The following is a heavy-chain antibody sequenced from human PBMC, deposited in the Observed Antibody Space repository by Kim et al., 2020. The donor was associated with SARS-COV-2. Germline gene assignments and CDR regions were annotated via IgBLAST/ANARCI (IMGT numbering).Heavy chain of an antibody. Sequence: SETLSLTCTVSGYSISSGYYWGWIRQPPGKGLEWIGSIYHSGSTYYNPSLKSRVTISVDTSKNQFSLKLSSVTAADTAVYYCASGVPSYYYDSSGYYDKLFFDYWGQGTLVTVSS. J-gene: IGHJ4*02. V-gene: IGHV4-38-2*02. D-gene: IGHD3-22*01. CDR3: ASGVPSYYYDSSGYYDKLFFDY. CDR1: GYSISSGYY. CDR2: IYHSGST.